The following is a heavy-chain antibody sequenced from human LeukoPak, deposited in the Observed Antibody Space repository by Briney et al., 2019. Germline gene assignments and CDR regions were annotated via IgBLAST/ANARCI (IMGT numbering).Heavy chain of an antibody. Sequence: SVKVSCKASGGTFSSYAISWGRQAPGQGLEWMGGIIPIFGTANYAQKFQGRVTITTDESTSTAYMELSSLRSEDTAVYYCARGVLWFRDRPYYYYYYMDVWGKGTTVTVSS. V-gene: IGHV1-69*05. CDR1: GGTFSSYA. CDR2: IIPIFGTA. CDR3: ARGVLWFRDRPYYYYYYMDV. J-gene: IGHJ6*03. D-gene: IGHD3-10*01.